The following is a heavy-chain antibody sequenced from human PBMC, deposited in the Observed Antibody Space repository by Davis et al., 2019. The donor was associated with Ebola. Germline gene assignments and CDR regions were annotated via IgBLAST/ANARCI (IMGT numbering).Heavy chain of an antibody. CDR2: IWDDGSNK. V-gene: IGHV3-33*01. CDR3: ATTPQYSSGQNKPFDY. D-gene: IGHD6-19*01. Sequence: GESLKISCAASGFTLSGYDMNWVRQAPGKGLQWVAVIWDDGSNKYYADSVKGRFTISRDNSKNTLHLQMNSLRAEDTAVYYCATTPQYSSGQNKPFDYWGQGTLVTVSS. CDR1: GFTLSGYD. J-gene: IGHJ4*02.